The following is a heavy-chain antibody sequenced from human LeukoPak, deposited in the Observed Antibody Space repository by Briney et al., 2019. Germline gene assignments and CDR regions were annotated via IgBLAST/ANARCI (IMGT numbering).Heavy chain of an antibody. J-gene: IGHJ5*02. Sequence: ASVKVSCKASGYTFTGYYMHWVRQAPGQGLEWMGWINPNSGGTNYAQKFEGRVTMTRDTSISTAYMELNRLRSDDTAVYYCARASSWYGWFDPWGQGTLVTVSS. CDR1: GYTFTGYY. CDR3: ARASSWYGWFDP. CDR2: INPNSGGT. V-gene: IGHV1-2*02. D-gene: IGHD6-13*01.